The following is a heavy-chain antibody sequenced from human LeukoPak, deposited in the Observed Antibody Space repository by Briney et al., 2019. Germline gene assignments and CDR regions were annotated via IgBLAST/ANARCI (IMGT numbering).Heavy chain of an antibody. CDR1: GGTFSSYA. V-gene: IGHV1-69*05. CDR3: ARLSVGIYGDYGDAFDI. Sequence: SVKVSCKASGGTFSSYAISWVRQAPGQGLEWMGGIIPIFGTANYAQKFQGRVTITTDESTSTAYMELSSLSSEDTAVYYCARLSVGIYGDYGDAFDIWGQGTMVTVSS. D-gene: IGHD4-17*01. CDR2: IIPIFGTA. J-gene: IGHJ3*02.